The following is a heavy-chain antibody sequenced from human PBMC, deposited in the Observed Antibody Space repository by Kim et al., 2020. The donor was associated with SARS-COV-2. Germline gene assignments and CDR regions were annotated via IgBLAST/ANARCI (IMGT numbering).Heavy chain of an antibody. V-gene: IGHV3-30*18. CDR1: GFTFSSYG. Sequence: GGSLRLSCAASGFTFSSYGMHWVRQAPGKGLEWVAVISYDGSNKYYADSVKGRFTISRDNSKNTLYLQMNSLRAEDTAVYYCAKDRQVITGKDREGYYY. CDR3: AKDRQVITGKDREGYYY. D-gene: IGHD1-20*01. CDR2: ISYDGSNK. J-gene: IGHJ6*01.